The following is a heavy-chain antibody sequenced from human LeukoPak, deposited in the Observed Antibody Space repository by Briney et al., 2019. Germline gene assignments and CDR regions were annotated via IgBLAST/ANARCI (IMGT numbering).Heavy chain of an antibody. J-gene: IGHJ4*02. V-gene: IGHV4-38-2*01. CDR1: GYSISSGYY. CDR3: ARHFRYGWNEPFGY. CDR2: IYHSGST. Sequence: PSETLSLTCAVSGYSISSGYYWGWIRQPPGKGLEWIGSIYHSGSTYYNPSLKSRVTISVDTAKNQFSLKLRSATAADTAVYYCARHFRYGWNEPFGYWGQGSLVTVSS. D-gene: IGHD1-1*01.